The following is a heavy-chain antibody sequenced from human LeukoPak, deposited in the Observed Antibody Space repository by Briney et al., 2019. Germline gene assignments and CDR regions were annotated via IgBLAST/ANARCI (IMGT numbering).Heavy chain of an antibody. Sequence: PGGSLRLSCAASGLTFSSYAMSWVRQAPGKGLEWVSAISGSGGSTYYADSVKGRFTISRDNSKNTLYLQVNSLRAEDTAVYYCAKITYQLLSQFQHWGQGTLVTVSS. CDR3: AKITYQLLSQFQH. CDR2: ISGSGGST. D-gene: IGHD2-2*01. CDR1: GLTFSSYA. V-gene: IGHV3-23*01. J-gene: IGHJ1*01.